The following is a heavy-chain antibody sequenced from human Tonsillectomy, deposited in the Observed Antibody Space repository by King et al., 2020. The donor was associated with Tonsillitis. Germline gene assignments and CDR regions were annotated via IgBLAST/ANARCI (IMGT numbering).Heavy chain of an antibody. CDR3: AREVIVPPDAGVGDAFDI. CDR2: INSNSGGT. V-gene: IGHV1-2*02. Sequence: QLVQSGAEVKQPEASVKISCKASGYTFTGYYIHWVRQAPGQGLEWMGWINSNSGGTNYAQKFQGRVTMTRGTSISTAYMELSRLRSDDTAVYYCAREVIVPPDAGVGDAFDIWGHGTRVTVSS. CDR1: GYTFTGYY. J-gene: IGHJ3*02. D-gene: IGHD2-8*01.